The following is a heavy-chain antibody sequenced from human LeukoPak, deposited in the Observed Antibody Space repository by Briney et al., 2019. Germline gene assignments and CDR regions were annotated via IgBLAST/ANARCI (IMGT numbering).Heavy chain of an antibody. CDR2: MYSSGTT. V-gene: IGHV4-4*08. D-gene: IGHD4-17*01. Sequence: SETLSLTCTVSGGSISSYYWSWIRQPPGKGLEWIGRMYSSGTTNYNPSLKSRVTISVDTSKNQFSLKLSSVTASDTAVYYCATSPVTTWWFDPWGQGTLVTVSS. CDR1: GGSISSYY. CDR3: ATSPVTTWWFDP. J-gene: IGHJ5*02.